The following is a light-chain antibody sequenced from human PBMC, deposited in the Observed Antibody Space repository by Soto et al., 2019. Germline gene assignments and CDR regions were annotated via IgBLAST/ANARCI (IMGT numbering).Light chain of an antibody. CDR3: QQSYSTPPWT. V-gene: IGKV1-39*01. CDR2: AAS. CDR1: QSISSY. J-gene: IGKJ1*01. Sequence: DIQMTQSPSSLSASVGERVTITCRASQSISSYLNWYQQKPGKAPKLLIYAASSLQSGVPSRFSGSGSGTDFTLTISSLQPEDFATNYCQQSYSTPPWTFGQGTKVEIK.